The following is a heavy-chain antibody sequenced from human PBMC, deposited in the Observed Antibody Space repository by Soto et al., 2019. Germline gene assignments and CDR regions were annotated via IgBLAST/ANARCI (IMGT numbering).Heavy chain of an antibody. CDR3: ARDLGGYASH. CDR2: IDTDGRTT. Sequence: EVQLAESGGGLVQPGGSLRLSCAASGFTFSNYWMHWVRQAPGKGPVWVSRIDTDGRTTDYADSVKGRFTISRDNARNTLYPQTNSLGAEDTALYYCARDLGGYASHWGQGTLITVSS. CDR1: GFTFSNYW. J-gene: IGHJ4*02. D-gene: IGHD3-16*01. V-gene: IGHV3-74*01.